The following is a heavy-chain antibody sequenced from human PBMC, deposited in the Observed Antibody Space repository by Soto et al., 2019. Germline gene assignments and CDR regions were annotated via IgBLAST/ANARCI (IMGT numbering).Heavy chain of an antibody. J-gene: IGHJ4*02. D-gene: IGHD5-12*01. Sequence: QMQLVQSGPEVRKPGTSVKVSCKASGLPFSASAVQWVRQARGQRLEWIGWIVVGSGATKYAPKFQERVTITRDMSTSTAYMELSRLTSEDTAVYYCAAPPNRDAYNYDYWGQGTLVTVSS. CDR2: IVVGSGAT. CDR1: GLPFSASA. V-gene: IGHV1-58*01. CDR3: AAPPNRDAYNYDY.